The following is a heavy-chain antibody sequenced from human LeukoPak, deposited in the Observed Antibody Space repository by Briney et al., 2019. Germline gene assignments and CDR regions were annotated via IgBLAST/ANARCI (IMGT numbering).Heavy chain of an antibody. CDR1: GGSISSSNW. V-gene: IGHV4-4*02. Sequence: PSETLSLTCAVSGGSISSSNWWSWVRQPPGKGLEWIGEIYHSGSTNYNPSLKSRVTISVDKSKNQFSLKLSSVTAADTAVYYCARALGSAIFGVAEIWGQGTLVTVSS. CDR3: ARALGSAIFGVAEI. CDR2: IYHSGST. D-gene: IGHD3-3*01. J-gene: IGHJ4*02.